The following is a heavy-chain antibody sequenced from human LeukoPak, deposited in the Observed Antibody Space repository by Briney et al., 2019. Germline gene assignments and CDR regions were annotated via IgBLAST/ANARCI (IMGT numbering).Heavy chain of an antibody. CDR2: INHSGST. CDR3: ARDAYAFDI. V-gene: IGHV4-34*01. D-gene: IGHD3-16*01. CDR1: GGSFSGYS. Sequence: SETVSLTCAVYGGSFSGYSWSWIRQPPGKGLEWIGEINHSGSTNYNPSLKSRVTISVDTSKNQFSLKLSSVTAADTAVYYCARDAYAFDIWGQGTMVTVSS. J-gene: IGHJ3*02.